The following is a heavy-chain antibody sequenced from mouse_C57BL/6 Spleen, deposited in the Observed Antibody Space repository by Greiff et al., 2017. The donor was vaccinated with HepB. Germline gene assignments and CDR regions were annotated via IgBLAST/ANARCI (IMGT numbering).Heavy chain of an antibody. CDR3: ARRGGSHYYAMDY. CDR2: ISSGGSYT. Sequence: EVHLVESGGDLVKPGGSLKLSCAASGFTFSSYGMSWVRQTPDKRLEWVATISSGGSYTYYPDSVKGRFTISRDNAKNTLYLQMSSLKSEDTAMYYCARRGGSHYYAMDYWGQGTSVTVSS. D-gene: IGHD1-1*01. CDR1: GFTFSSYG. V-gene: IGHV5-6*01. J-gene: IGHJ4*01.